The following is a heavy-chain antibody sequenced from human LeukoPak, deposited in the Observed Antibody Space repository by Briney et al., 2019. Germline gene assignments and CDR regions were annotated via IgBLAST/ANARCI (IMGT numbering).Heavy chain of an antibody. D-gene: IGHD2-21*02. Sequence: GGSLRLSCAASGFTFSNYGMSWVRQAPGKGLEGVSVIRGSGGGTYYADSVRGRFTISRNNSKNPVYLQMNSLRAEDTAVYYCVKARMPHCGTDCLESWGQGTLVTVSS. J-gene: IGHJ4*02. CDR3: VKARMPHCGTDCLES. V-gene: IGHV3-23*01. CDR2: IRGSGGGT. CDR1: GFTFSNYG.